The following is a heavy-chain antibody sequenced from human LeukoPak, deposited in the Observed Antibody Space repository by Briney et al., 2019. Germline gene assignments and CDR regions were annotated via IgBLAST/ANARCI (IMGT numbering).Heavy chain of an antibody. D-gene: IGHD2-2*01. CDR2: ISSSSSYI. CDR1: GFTFSSYS. CDR3: AREDCSSTSCCWLDY. Sequence: GGSLRLSCAASGFTFSSYSMNWVRQAPGKGLEWVSSISSSSSYIYYADSVKGRFTISRDNAKNSLYLQMNSLRAEDTAVYYCAREDCSSTSCCWLDYWGQGTLVTVSS. V-gene: IGHV3-21*01. J-gene: IGHJ4*02.